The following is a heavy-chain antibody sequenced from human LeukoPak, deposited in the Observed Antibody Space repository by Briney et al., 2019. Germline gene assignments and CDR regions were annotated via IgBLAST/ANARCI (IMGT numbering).Heavy chain of an antibody. V-gene: IGHV1-18*01. CDR2: INAYKGNT. J-gene: IGHJ4*02. CDR3: ASAIAAAGIIVDY. CDR1: GYTFTSYG. D-gene: IGHD6-13*01. Sequence: SVKESCKASGYTFTSYGISELGQPRGRGREGMGWINAYKGNTNYAHSLRDRVTMTTDTSTRTVYMEPRSLRSDDTAVYYCASAIAAAGIIVDYWGQGTLVTVSS.